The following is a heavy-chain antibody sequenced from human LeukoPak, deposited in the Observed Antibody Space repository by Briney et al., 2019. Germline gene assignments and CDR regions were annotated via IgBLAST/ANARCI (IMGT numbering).Heavy chain of an antibody. J-gene: IGHJ4*02. CDR3: ATQRRDGYNFFDY. D-gene: IGHD5-24*01. Sequence: GGTLRLSCAASGFTFSSYGMSWVRQAPGKGLEWVSTISGSGGSTYYADSVKGRFTISRDNSKNTLCLLMNSQRAEDTAVYYCATQRRDGYNFFDYWGQGTLVTVSS. V-gene: IGHV3-23*01. CDR1: GFTFSSYG. CDR2: ISGSGGST.